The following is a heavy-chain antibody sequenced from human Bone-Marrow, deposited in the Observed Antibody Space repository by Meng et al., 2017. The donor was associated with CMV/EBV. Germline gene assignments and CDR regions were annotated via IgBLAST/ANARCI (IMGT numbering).Heavy chain of an antibody. CDR1: GFTLSVYG. D-gene: IGHD3/OR15-3a*01. J-gene: IGHJ6*02. CDR3: AQDQSGDYNYGMDV. V-gene: IGHV3-33*06. CDR2: IGFDGSNT. Sequence: GESLKISCAASGFTLSVYGMHWVRQAPGKGLEWVAVIGFDGSNTYYVDSVKGRFTISRDNSKNTLFLQMTSLRAEDSAVYYCAQDQSGDYNYGMDVWGQGTTVTVSS.